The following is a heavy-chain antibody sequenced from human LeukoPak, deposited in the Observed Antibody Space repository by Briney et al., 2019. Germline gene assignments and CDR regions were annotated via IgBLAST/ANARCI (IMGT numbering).Heavy chain of an antibody. Sequence: PGRSLRLSCAASGFAFDDYAVHWVRQVPGKGLEWVSGISWSSGTIHYADSVKGRFTISRDNAKNSLYLQMNSVTAEDTALYYCAKDGDTSYKMLCYFDLWGRGTLVTVSS. D-gene: IGHD3-16*01. J-gene: IGHJ2*01. CDR1: GFAFDDYA. V-gene: IGHV3-9*01. CDR3: AKDGDTSYKMLCYFDL. CDR2: ISWSSGTI.